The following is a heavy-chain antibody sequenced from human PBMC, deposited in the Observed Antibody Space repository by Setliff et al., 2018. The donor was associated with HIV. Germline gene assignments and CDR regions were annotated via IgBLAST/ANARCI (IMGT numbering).Heavy chain of an antibody. CDR2: ISGSDGST. V-gene: IGHV3-23*01. D-gene: IGHD3-10*01. CDR1: GFTFDDYA. J-gene: IGHJ4*02. Sequence: PGGSLRLSCAASGFTFDDYAMHWVRQAPGKGLEWVSGISGSDGSTYYADSVKGRFSVSRDNSQNTVYLQMNTLRDEDTAVYYCVKDRELARWLQPSPGDYWGQGTLVTVSS. CDR3: VKDRELARWLQPSPGDY.